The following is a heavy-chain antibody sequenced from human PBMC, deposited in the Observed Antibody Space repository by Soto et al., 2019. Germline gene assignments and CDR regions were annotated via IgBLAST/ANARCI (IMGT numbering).Heavy chain of an antibody. CDR3: ARDKYCSGGSCRKNWFDP. V-gene: IGHV4-59*01. D-gene: IGHD2-15*01. CDR2: IYDDGSA. J-gene: IGHJ5*02. Sequence: TLSLTCTVSGDSISDFYWTWIRQSPGKGLEWLAYIYDDGSANYNPSLKSRATISLDMSKNQFSLKLTSVTAADTAVYYCARDKYCSGGSCRKNWFDPWGQGTLVTVSS. CDR1: GDSISDFY.